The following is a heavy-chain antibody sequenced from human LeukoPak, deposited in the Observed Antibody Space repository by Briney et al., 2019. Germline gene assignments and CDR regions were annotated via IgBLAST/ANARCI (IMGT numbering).Heavy chain of an antibody. J-gene: IGHJ4*02. V-gene: IGHV4-34*01. D-gene: IGHD3-10*01. CDR1: GGSFSGYY. CDR2: INHSGST. Sequence: SETLSLTCAVYGGSFSGYYWSWIRQPPGKGLEWIGEINHSGSTNYNPSLKSRVTISVDTSKNQFSLKLSSMTAADTAVYYCARSMVRGVIDYWGQGTLVTVSS. CDR3: ARSMVRGVIDY.